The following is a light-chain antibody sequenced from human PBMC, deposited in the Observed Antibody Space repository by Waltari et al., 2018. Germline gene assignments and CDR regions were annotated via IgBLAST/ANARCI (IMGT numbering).Light chain of an antibody. CDR1: SSNIGTNP. CDR3: ETWDGSLRGVV. V-gene: IGLV1-51*01. CDR2: DNN. Sequence: QSVLTQPPSVSAAPGQKVTISCSGSSSNIGTNPVSWSQQVPGTAPKLLIYDNNGRPSWIPDRFSGSQSGTSATLGITGLQTGDAADYYCETWDGSLRGVVFGGGTKLTVL. J-gene: IGLJ2*01.